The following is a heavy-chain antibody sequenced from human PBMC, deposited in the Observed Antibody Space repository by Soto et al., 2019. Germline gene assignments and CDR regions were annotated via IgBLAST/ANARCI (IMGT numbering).Heavy chain of an antibody. Sequence: APVKVSCKASGYTFTSYGISWVRQAPGQGLEWMGWISAYNGNTNYAQKLQGRVTMTTDTSTSTAYMELRSLRSDDTAVYYCARVGGRNSGYDLQAFDIWGQGTMVTVSS. CDR1: GYTFTSYG. CDR3: ARVGGRNSGYDLQAFDI. CDR2: ISAYNGNT. D-gene: IGHD5-12*01. V-gene: IGHV1-18*01. J-gene: IGHJ3*02.